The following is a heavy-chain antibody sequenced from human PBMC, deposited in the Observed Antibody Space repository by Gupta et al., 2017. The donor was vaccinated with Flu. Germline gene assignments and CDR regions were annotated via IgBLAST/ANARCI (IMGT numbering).Heavy chain of an antibody. V-gene: IGHV3-30*18. J-gene: IGHJ6*02. CDR3: AKDKPSLRLLEWTREGCMDV. D-gene: IGHD3-3*01. Sequence: QVQLAESGGGVVQPGRSLRLTCAASGFTNPTSGIHWVRQAPGKGLDWVAVMSHDGNKKYYADSVKGRFTISRDNSKKMVYLQMNNLRAEDTAVYYCAKDKPSLRLLEWTREGCMDVWGQGTTVTVSS. CDR2: MSHDGNKK. CDR1: GFTNPTSG.